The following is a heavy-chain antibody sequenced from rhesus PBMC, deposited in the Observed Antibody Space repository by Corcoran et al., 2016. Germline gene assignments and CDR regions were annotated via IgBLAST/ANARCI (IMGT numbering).Heavy chain of an antibody. CDR3: ARSWGDYPMFLYVLDS. CDR2: IFGGWGGT. J-gene: IGHJ6*01. CDR1: GGSISSNY. V-gene: IGHV4-160*01. Sequence: QVQLQESGPGLVKPSETLSLTCAVSGGSISSNYWSWIRQSPGKGLEWTGYIFGGWGGTGNTPSLKSRFTIPPDPPKNQFSRKLCSVPAATPAVYYCARSWGDYPMFLYVLDSWGQGVVVTVSS. D-gene: IGHD3-34*01.